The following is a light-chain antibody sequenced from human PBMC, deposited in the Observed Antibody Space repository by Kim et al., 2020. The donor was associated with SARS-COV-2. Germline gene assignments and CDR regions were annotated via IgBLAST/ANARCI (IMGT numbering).Light chain of an antibody. Sequence: SYELTQPPSVSVSPGQTATITCSGDELGDKYACWYQQKPGQSPVLVIFKDVERPSGVPERFSGSNSGNLATLTISGTQTMDEADYYCQTWDSNTVVFGGGTQLTVL. V-gene: IGLV3-1*01. CDR2: KDV. CDR3: QTWDSNTVV. CDR1: ELGDKY. J-gene: IGLJ3*02.